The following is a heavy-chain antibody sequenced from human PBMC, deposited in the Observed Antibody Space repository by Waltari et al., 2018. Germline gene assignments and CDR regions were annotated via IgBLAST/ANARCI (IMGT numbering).Heavy chain of an antibody. V-gene: IGHV4-59*11. D-gene: IGHD1-26*01. CDR2: IYYSGST. CDR3: ARAAGELLPYYFDY. CDR1: GGSISRHY. Sequence: QVQLQESGPGLVKPSETLSLTCTVSGGSISRHYWSWIRQPPGKGLEWIGYIYYSGSTNYNPSLKSRVTISVDTSKNQFSLKLSSVTAADTAVYYCARAAGELLPYYFDYWGQGTLVTVSS. J-gene: IGHJ4*02.